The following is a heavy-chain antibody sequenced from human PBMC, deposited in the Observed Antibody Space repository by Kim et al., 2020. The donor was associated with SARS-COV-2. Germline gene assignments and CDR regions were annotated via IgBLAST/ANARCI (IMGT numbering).Heavy chain of an antibody. D-gene: IGHD6-19*01. CDR1: GFTFSSYW. Sequence: GGSLRLSCAASGFTFSSYWMHWVRQAPGKGLVWVSRINSDGSSTSYADSVKGRFTISRDNAKNTLYLQMNSLRAEDTAVYYCARGGIAVAGTSDYWGQGTLVTVSS. CDR2: INSDGSST. J-gene: IGHJ4*02. V-gene: IGHV3-74*01. CDR3: ARGGIAVAGTSDY.